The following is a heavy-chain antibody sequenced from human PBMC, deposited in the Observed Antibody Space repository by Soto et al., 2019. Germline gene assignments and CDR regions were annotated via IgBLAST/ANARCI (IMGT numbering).Heavy chain of an antibody. J-gene: IGHJ5*01. CDR1: GYSFIGYY. D-gene: IGHD2-15*01. CDR3: GRDAVVATRLGCFDS. V-gene: IGHV1-2*02. CDR2: MNPRSGDT. Sequence: ASVKVSGKTSGYSFIGYYMRWVRQAPGQGLEWMGWMNPRSGDTNYAQKFQGRVTMTRDASFTTAYMELRRLRSDDTAVYFCGRDAVVATRLGCFDSRCQGPMVPV.